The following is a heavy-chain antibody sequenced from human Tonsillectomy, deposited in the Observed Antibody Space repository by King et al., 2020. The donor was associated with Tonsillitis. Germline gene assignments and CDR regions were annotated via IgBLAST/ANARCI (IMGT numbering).Heavy chain of an antibody. J-gene: IGHJ6*03. CDR1: GGSISTYY. Sequence: VQLQESGPGLVKPSETLSLTCTVSGGSISTYYWSWIRQPPGKGLEWIGYIYYSGSTNYNPSLKSRFTISVDTSKNQFSMKLSSVTAADTAVYYCARESGRYCSGGSCTYYYLDVWGKGTTVTVSS. V-gene: IGHV4-59*01. CDR3: ARESGRYCSGGSCTYYYLDV. CDR2: IYYSGST. D-gene: IGHD2-15*01.